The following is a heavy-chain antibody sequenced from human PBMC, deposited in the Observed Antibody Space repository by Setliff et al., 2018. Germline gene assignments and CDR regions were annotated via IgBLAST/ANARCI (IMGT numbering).Heavy chain of an antibody. Sequence: ASVKVSCKASGYTFTSYYMHWVRQAPGQGLEWMGIINPSGGSTSYAQKLQGRVTMTRDTSTSTVYMEVSSLRSEDTAVYYCVRGPGPRVVVAMPFDHWGQGALVTVSS. V-gene: IGHV1-46*01. CDR2: INPSGGST. CDR1: GYTFTSYY. CDR3: VRGPGPRVVVAMPFDH. J-gene: IGHJ4*02. D-gene: IGHD3-22*01.